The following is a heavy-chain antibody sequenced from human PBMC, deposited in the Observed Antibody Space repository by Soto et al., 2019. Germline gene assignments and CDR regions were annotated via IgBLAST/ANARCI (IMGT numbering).Heavy chain of an antibody. J-gene: IGHJ3*02. CDR2: VYYSENT. Sequence: SETLSLTCTVSGPSISSSTYYWGWIRQPPGKGLEWIGSVYYSENTYYDPSLKSRVTISVDTSKNLFSLKLTSVTAADTAMYYCARPQFSGTYHDTFNIWGQGTMVTVSS. D-gene: IGHD1-26*01. CDR3: ARPQFSGTYHDTFNI. CDR1: GPSISSSTYY. V-gene: IGHV4-39*02.